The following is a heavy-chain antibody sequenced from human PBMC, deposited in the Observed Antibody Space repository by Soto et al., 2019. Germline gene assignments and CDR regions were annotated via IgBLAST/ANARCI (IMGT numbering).Heavy chain of an antibody. J-gene: IGHJ6*02. V-gene: IGHV3-30-3*01. Sequence: QVQLVESGGGVVQPGRSLRLSCAASGFTFSSYAMHWVRQAPGKGLEWVAVISYDGSNKYYADSVKGRFTISRDNSKKTLYLQMNSLRAEDTAVYYCAGGYCSGGSCLYYYYYYGMDVWGQGTTVTVSS. CDR2: ISYDGSNK. CDR1: GFTFSSYA. D-gene: IGHD2-15*01. CDR3: AGGYCSGGSCLYYYYYYGMDV.